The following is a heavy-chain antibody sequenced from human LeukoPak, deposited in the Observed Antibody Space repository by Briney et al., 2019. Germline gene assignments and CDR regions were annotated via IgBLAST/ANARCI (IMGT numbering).Heavy chain of an antibody. Sequence: SQTLSLTCTVSGVSISSGDYYWSWIRQPPGKGLEWIGHIYYSGSTYYNPSLKSRVTISGDTSKNQFCLNLASVTAADTAVYYCARVGVFGYCTRDSSHSPLDYWGQGTLVTVSS. V-gene: IGHV4-30-4*01. D-gene: IGHD2-15*01. CDR1: GVSISSGDYY. J-gene: IGHJ4*02. CDR2: IYYSGST. CDR3: ARVGVFGYCTRDSSHSPLDY.